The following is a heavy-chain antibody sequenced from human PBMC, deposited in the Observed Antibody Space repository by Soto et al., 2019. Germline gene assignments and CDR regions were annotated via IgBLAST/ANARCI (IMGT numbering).Heavy chain of an antibody. CDR1: GFTFSSYA. CDR2: ISSNGGST. CDR3: VKGGVLRFLEWSSYYGMDV. V-gene: IGHV3-64D*06. J-gene: IGHJ6*02. Sequence: GGSLRLSCSASGFTFSSYAMHWVRQAPGKGLEYVSAISSNGGSTYYADSVKGRFTISRDNSKNTLYLQMSSLRAEDTAVYYCVKGGVLRFLEWSSYYGMDVWGQGTTVTVSS. D-gene: IGHD3-3*01.